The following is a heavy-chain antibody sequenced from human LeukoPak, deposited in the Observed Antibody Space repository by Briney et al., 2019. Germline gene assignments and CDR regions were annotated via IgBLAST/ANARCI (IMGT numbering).Heavy chain of an antibody. CDR1: GFTFSDYY. Sequence: PGGSLRLSCAASGFTFSDYYMSWIRQAPGKGLEWVSYISSSGSTIYYADSVKGRFTISWDNAKNSLYLQMNSLRAEDTAVYYCARANYYDSSGYYPYWGQGTLVTVSS. J-gene: IGHJ4*02. V-gene: IGHV3-11*04. CDR2: ISSSGSTI. D-gene: IGHD3-22*01. CDR3: ARANYYDSSGYYPY.